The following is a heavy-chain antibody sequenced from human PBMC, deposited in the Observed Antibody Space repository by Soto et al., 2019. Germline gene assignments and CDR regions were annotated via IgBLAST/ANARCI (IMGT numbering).Heavy chain of an antibody. CDR1: GFTFSSYG. D-gene: IGHD6-19*01. Sequence: PGGSLRLSCAASGFTFSSYGMHWVRQAPGKGLEWVAVIWYDGSNKYYADSVKGRFTISRDNSKNTLYLQMNSLRAEDTAVYYCAREGYSSGWYALDYYYYYMDVWGKGTTVTVS. V-gene: IGHV3-33*01. CDR2: IWYDGSNK. CDR3: AREGYSSGWYALDYYYYYMDV. J-gene: IGHJ6*03.